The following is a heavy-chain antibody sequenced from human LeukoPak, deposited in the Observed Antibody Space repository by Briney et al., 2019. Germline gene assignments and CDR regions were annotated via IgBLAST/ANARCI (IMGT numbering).Heavy chain of an antibody. Sequence: GGSLRLSCAASGFTFSSYSMNWVRQAPGKGLEWVGRIKSKTDGGTTDYAAPVKGRFTISRDDSKNTLYLQMNSLKTEDTAVYYCTTKLRFLEWPDAFDIWGQGTMVTVSS. CDR3: TTKLRFLEWPDAFDI. V-gene: IGHV3-15*01. CDR2: IKSKTDGGTT. J-gene: IGHJ3*02. CDR1: GFTFSSYS. D-gene: IGHD3-3*01.